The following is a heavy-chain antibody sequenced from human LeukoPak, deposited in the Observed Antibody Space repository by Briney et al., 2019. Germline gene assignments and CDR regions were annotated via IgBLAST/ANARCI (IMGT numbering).Heavy chain of an antibody. J-gene: IGHJ4*02. D-gene: IGHD3-10*01. CDR1: GFTFSNTW. Sequence: GGSLRLSCAASGFTFSNTWMNWVRQAPGKGLEWVGRIQSKTDGGTTEYAAPVKGRFTISRDDSKTTLYLQMNSLKTEDTAVYYCANRTVRGVINMWGQGTLVTVSS. CDR3: ANRTVRGVINM. V-gene: IGHV3-15*01. CDR2: IQSKTDGGTT.